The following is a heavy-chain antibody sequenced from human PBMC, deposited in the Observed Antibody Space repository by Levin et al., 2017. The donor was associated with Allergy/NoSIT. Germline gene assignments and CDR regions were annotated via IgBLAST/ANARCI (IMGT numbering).Heavy chain of an antibody. Sequence: TGGSLRLSCAASGFTFSSYWMSWVRQAPGKGLEWVANIKQDGSEKYYVDSVKGRFTISRDNAKNSLYLQMNSLRAEDTAVYYCAREYCGGDCSDGPEDFDYWGQGTLVTVSS. J-gene: IGHJ4*02. CDR3: AREYCGGDCSDGPEDFDY. CDR1: GFTFSSYW. D-gene: IGHD2-21*02. V-gene: IGHV3-7*01. CDR2: IKQDGSEK.